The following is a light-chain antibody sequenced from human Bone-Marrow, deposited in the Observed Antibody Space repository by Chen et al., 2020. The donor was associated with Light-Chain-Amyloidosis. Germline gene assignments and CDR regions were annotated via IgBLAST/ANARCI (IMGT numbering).Light chain of an antibody. Sequence: EIVMTQSPATLSVSPGERATLSCRASQSVSSNVAWYQQKPGQAPRLLIYGASNRATGIPARYSGSESGTEFTLTISILQSEDFAVYYCQQYNNWPPFTFGPGNKVDIK. V-gene: IGKV3-15*01. CDR1: QSVSSN. CDR3: QQYNNWPPFT. J-gene: IGKJ3*01. CDR2: GAS.